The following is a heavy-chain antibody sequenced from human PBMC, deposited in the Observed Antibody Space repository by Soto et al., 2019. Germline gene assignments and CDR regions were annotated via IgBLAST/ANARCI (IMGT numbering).Heavy chain of an antibody. CDR2: IRSKANSYAT. J-gene: IGHJ6*02. CDR1: GFTFRGSA. V-gene: IGHV3-73*02. D-gene: IGHD3-22*01. Sequence: EVQLVESGGGLVQPGGSLKLSCAASGFTFRGSAMHWVRQASGKGLEWVGRIRSKANSYATAYAASVKGRFTISRDDSKNTAYLQMNSLKTEDTAVYYCTRPWTDSSGSFYYYGMDVWGQGTTVTVSS. CDR3: TRPWTDSSGSFYYYGMDV.